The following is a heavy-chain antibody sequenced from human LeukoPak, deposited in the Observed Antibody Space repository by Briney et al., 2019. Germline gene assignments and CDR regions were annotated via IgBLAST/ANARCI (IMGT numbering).Heavy chain of an antibody. CDR1: GFTFDDYA. CDR2: ISWNSGSI. J-gene: IGHJ3*02. D-gene: IGHD3-10*01. V-gene: IGHV3-9*03. Sequence: PGGSLRLSCAASGFTFDDYAMHWVRQAPGKGLEWVSGISWNSGSIGYADSVKGRFTISRDNAKNSLYLQMNSLRAEDMALYYCAKADGSGSYFGSDAFDIWGQGTMVTVSS. CDR3: AKADGSGSYFGSDAFDI.